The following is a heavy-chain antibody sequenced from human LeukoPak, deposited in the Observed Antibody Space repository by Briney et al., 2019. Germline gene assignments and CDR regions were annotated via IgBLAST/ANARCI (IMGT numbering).Heavy chain of an antibody. CDR3: ARLQPPTAASVAFDP. J-gene: IGHJ5*02. D-gene: IGHD6-19*01. V-gene: IGHV4-39*07. Sequence: KTSETLSLTCTVSGGSISSSSYYWGWIRQPPWKGLEWIGSIYYSGSTYYNPSLKSRVTISVDTSKNQFSLKLSSVTAADTAVYYCARLQPPTAASVAFDPWGQGTLVTVSS. CDR2: IYYSGST. CDR1: GGSISSSSYY.